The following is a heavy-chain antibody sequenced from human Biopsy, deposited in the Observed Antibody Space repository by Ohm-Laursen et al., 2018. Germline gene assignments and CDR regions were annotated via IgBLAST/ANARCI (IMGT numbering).Heavy chain of an antibody. D-gene: IGHD2-2*01. CDR1: GGTYSGYY. CDR3: AGFIVPSLHCSNGVCPIRWFDP. CDR2: VHYDGRA. Sequence: SDTLSLTCSVYGGTYSGYYWSWIRQPPGKGLEWNGEVHYDGRANYNPSLKSRVTISGDMSKKKFSLKLSGVTAADTAVYYCAGFIVPSLHCSNGVCPIRWFDPWGQGTLVTVFS. J-gene: IGHJ5*02. V-gene: IGHV4-34*08.